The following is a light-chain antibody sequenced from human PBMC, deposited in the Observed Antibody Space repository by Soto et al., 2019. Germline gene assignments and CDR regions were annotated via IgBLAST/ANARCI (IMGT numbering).Light chain of an antibody. Sequence: DIQLTQSPSFLSASVGDRVTITCRASQGISSDLAWYQQKPGKAPNLLIYTASTLQGGVPSRFSGSGSGTDFTLTISSLQLEDFAICIFQHLNSVLRTCVQGTKV. J-gene: IGKJ1*01. CDR2: TAS. V-gene: IGKV1-9*01. CDR3: QHLNSVLRT. CDR1: QGISSD.